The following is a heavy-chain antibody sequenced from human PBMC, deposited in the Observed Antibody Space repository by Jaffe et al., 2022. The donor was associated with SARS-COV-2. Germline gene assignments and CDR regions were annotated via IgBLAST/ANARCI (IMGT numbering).Heavy chain of an antibody. CDR1: GGSISSYY. J-gene: IGHJ4*02. D-gene: IGHD5-18*01. V-gene: IGHV4-59*08. Sequence: QVQLQESGPGLVKPSETLSLTCTVSGGSISSYYWSWIRQPPGKGLEWIGYIYYSGSTNYNPSLKSRVTISVDTSKNQFSLKLSSVTAADTAVYYCARQRLYSYGYWRFDYWGQGTLVTVSS. CDR2: IYYSGST. CDR3: ARQRLYSYGYWRFDY.